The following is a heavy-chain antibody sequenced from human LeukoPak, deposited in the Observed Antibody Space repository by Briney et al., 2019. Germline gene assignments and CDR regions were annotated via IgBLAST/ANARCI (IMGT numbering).Heavy chain of an antibody. CDR3: AKVYWSEQNYDGSWYGTFDS. CDR1: GFTFSSHA. V-gene: IGHV3-23*01. D-gene: IGHD6-13*01. Sequence: PGGTLTLSCTASGFTFSSHAMSWVRQAPGKGLEWVSSVRAGGGNTFYADSVKGRFTIFRDNSKNTLYLQLNSLRAEDTALYYCAKVYWSEQNYDGSWYGTFDSWGQGTLVTVSS. J-gene: IGHJ4*02. CDR2: VRAGGGNT.